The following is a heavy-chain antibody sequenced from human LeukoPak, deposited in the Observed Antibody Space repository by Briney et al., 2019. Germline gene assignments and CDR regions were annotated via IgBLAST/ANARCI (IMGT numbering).Heavy chain of an antibody. Sequence: SETLSLTCTVSGGSISSSSYYWGWIRQPPGKGLEWIGSIYYSGSTYYNPSLKSRVTISVDTSKNQFSLKLSSVTAADTAVYYCASVYGSGWLDAFDIWGQGTMVTVSS. D-gene: IGHD6-19*01. J-gene: IGHJ3*02. CDR3: ASVYGSGWLDAFDI. CDR1: GGSISSSSYY. V-gene: IGHV4-39*07. CDR2: IYYSGST.